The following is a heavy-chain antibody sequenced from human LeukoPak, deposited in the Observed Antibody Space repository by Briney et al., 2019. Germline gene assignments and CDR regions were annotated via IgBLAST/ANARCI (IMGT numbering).Heavy chain of an antibody. CDR2: INPNSGGT. Sequence: GASVKVSCKASRYTFTDYYMHWVRQAPGQGLEWMGWINPNSGGTNYAQKFQGRVTMTRDTSISTAYMELSRLRSDDTAVYYCATSSSWYWYFDYWGQGTLATVSS. D-gene: IGHD6-13*01. CDR1: RYTFTDYY. V-gene: IGHV1-2*02. CDR3: ATSSSWYWYFDY. J-gene: IGHJ4*02.